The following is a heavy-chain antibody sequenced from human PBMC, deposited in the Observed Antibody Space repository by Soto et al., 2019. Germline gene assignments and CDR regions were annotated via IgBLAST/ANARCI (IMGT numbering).Heavy chain of an antibody. CDR2: IWYDGSNK. Sequence: GGSLRLSCAAPGFTLSSYGMHWVRQAPGKGLEWVAVIWYDGSNKYYADSVKGRFTISRDNSKNTLYLQMNSLRAEDTAVYYCARDAVVTKYYYYYGMDVWGQATTVTVSS. D-gene: IGHD2-15*01. V-gene: IGHV3-33*01. CDR3: ARDAVVTKYYYYYGMDV. J-gene: IGHJ6*02. CDR1: GFTLSSYG.